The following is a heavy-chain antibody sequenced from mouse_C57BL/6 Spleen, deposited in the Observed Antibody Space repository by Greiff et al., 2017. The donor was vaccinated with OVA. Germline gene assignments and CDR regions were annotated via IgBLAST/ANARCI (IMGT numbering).Heavy chain of an antibody. V-gene: IGHV1-22*01. CDR2: INPNNGGT. CDR1: GYTFTDYN. D-gene: IGHD4-1*01. CDR3: ARGGTGAGEY. J-gene: IGHJ2*01. Sequence: VQLQESVPELVKPGASVKMSCKASGYTFTDYNMHWVKQSHGKSLEWIGYINPNNGGTSYNQKFKGKATLTVNKSSSTAYMELRSLTSEDSAVYYCARGGTGAGEYWGKGTTLTVAS.